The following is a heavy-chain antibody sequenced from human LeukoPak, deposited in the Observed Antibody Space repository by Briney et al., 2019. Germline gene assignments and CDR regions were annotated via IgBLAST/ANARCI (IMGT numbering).Heavy chain of an antibody. CDR1: GYTFVSYG. CDR3: AWEGGAGPTAPPDYYSYQNDV. CDR2: ISPYSGKT. D-gene: IGHD1-26*01. V-gene: IGHV1-18*01. Sequence: ASVKVSCKASGYTFVSYGITWVRQAPGQGLEWVGWISPYSGKTNFQPKLQGRVTMTTDTSTSTAYMELRSLRSDDTAVYYCAWEGGAGPTAPPDYYSYQNDVWGRGTTVTVSS. J-gene: IGHJ6*03.